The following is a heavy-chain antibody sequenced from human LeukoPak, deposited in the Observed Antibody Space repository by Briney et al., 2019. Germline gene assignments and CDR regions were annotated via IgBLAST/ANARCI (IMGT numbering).Heavy chain of an antibody. D-gene: IGHD6-13*01. CDR1: GFTISNYE. CDR2: ISTSGGII. CDR3: AKRVSSWYFAY. Sequence: PGGSLRLSCAASGFTISNYETNWVRQAPGKGLEWVSYISTSGGIIHYADSVKGRFTISRDSAKNSVYLQMNSLRAEDTAVYYCAKRVSSWYFAYWGQGTLVTVSS. J-gene: IGHJ4*02. V-gene: IGHV3-48*03.